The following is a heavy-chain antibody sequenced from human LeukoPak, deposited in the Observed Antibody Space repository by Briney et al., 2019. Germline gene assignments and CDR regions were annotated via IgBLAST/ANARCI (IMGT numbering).Heavy chain of an antibody. D-gene: IGHD6-19*01. J-gene: IGHJ1*01. CDR2: ISGSGGST. Sequence: GGSLRLSCAASGSTFSSYAMSWVRQAPGKGLEWVSAISGSGGSTYYADSVKGRFTISRDNAKNSLYLQMNSLRAEDTAVYYCARDKVGSGWLIHWGQGTLVTVSS. CDR3: ARDKVGSGWLIH. CDR1: GSTFSSYA. V-gene: IGHV3-23*01.